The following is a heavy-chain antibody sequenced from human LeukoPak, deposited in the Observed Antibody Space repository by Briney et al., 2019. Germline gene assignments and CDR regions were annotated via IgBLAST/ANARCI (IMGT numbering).Heavy chain of an antibody. CDR3: AREFGDYDLRFDP. J-gene: IGHJ5*02. V-gene: IGHV3-21*01. D-gene: IGHD4-17*01. Sequence: NAGGSLRLSCAASGFTFSSYSMNWVRQAPGKGLEWVSSISSSSSYIYYADSVKGRFTISRDNAKNSLYLQMNSLRAEDTAVYYCAREFGDYDLRFDPWGQGTLVTVSS. CDR1: GFTFSSYS. CDR2: ISSSSSYI.